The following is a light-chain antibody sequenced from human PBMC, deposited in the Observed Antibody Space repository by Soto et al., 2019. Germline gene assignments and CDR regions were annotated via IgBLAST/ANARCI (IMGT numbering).Light chain of an antibody. Sequence: SYELTQPPSVSVAPGKTARMTCGGDNIGSKAVHWYQQKPGQAPVLVIYYDDRRPSGIPERFSGSNSGNTATLTISRVEAGDEADYYCQVWDSSSDHRLFGGGTKLTVL. V-gene: IGLV3-21*04. CDR2: YDD. J-gene: IGLJ3*02. CDR1: NIGSKA. CDR3: QVWDSSSDHRL.